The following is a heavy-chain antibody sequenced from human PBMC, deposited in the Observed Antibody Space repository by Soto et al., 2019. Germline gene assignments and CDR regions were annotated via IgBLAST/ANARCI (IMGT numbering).Heavy chain of an antibody. Sequence: QVQLQESGPGLVKPSQTLSLTCTVSGGSINSGGDCWSWIRQHPGKGLDWIGCISYGGSTSYNQSLKSRVTISVDTSNNQFSLQLTSVTAADTAVYDWSRGILVWGQGALITVSS. CDR1: GGSINSGGDC. V-gene: IGHV4-31*03. CDR2: ISYGGST. J-gene: IGHJ4*02. CDR3: SRGILV. D-gene: IGHD5-18*01.